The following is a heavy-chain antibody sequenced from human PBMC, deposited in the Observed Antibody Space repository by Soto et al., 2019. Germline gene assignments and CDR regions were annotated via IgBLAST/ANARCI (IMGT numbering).Heavy chain of an antibody. V-gene: IGHV1-18*01. Sequence: GASVKVSCKASGYTFTRYVINWVRQAPGQGLEWMGRIRDHNGNADFAQRFQGRVTMTTDTSTNTAYMELRTLQSDDTAVYYCARAPGSYYYYFDYWGQGTLVTGSS. CDR2: IRDHNGNA. J-gene: IGHJ4*02. CDR3: ARAPGSYYYYFDY. D-gene: IGHD3-10*01. CDR1: GYTFTRYV.